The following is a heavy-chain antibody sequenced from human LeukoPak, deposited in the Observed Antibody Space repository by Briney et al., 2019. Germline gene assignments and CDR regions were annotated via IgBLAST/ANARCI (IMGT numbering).Heavy chain of an antibody. J-gene: IGHJ3*02. CDR3: AKDRGYDFWSGYFYTDAFDI. Sequence: PGGSLRLSCAASGFTFSTYWMTWVRQAPGKGLEWVAVISYDGSNKYYADSVKGRFTISRDNSKNTLYLQMNSLRAEDTAVYYCAKDRGYDFWSGYFYTDAFDIWGQGTMVTVSS. V-gene: IGHV3-30*18. CDR2: ISYDGSNK. CDR1: GFTFSTYW. D-gene: IGHD3-3*01.